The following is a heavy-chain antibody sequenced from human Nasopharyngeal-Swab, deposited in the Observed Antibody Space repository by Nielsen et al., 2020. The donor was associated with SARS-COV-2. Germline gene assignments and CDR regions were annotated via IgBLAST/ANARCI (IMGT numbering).Heavy chain of an antibody. J-gene: IGHJ3*02. CDR3: ARKSLGYSSGWLVAFDI. CDR1: GYTFTSYY. Sequence: ASVKVSCKASGYTFTSYYMHWVRQAPGQGLEWMGIINPSGGSTSYAQKFQGRVTMTRDTSTSTVYMELSSLRSEDTAVYYCARKSLGYSSGWLVAFDIWGQGTMVTVS. V-gene: IGHV1-46*01. CDR2: INPSGGST. D-gene: IGHD6-19*01.